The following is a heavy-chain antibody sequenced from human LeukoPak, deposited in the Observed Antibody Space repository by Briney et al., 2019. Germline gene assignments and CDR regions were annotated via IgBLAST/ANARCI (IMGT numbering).Heavy chain of an antibody. Sequence: SGGSLRLSCAASGFTFSNAWMNWVRQAPGKGLEWVSSISSSSSYIYYADSVKGRFTISRDNAKNSLYLQMNSLRAEDTAVYYCARDRARSSSWYGSGDYWGQGTLVTVSS. V-gene: IGHV3-21*01. J-gene: IGHJ4*02. CDR1: GFTFSNAW. D-gene: IGHD6-13*01. CDR2: ISSSSSYI. CDR3: ARDRARSSSWYGSGDY.